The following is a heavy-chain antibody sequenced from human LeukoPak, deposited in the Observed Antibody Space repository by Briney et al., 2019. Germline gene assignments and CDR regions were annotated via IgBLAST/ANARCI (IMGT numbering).Heavy chain of an antibody. V-gene: IGHV4-4*07. CDR1: GGSMNIYY. Sequence: SGTLSLTCTVSGGSMNIYYWSWIRQPAGKGLEWIGRIYTSGSTNYNPSLTSRVTMSVDTSKNQFSLKLSSVTAADTAVYYCARLHGDYGLDYWGQGTLVTVSS. D-gene: IGHD4-17*01. CDR2: IYTSGST. CDR3: ARLHGDYGLDY. J-gene: IGHJ4*02.